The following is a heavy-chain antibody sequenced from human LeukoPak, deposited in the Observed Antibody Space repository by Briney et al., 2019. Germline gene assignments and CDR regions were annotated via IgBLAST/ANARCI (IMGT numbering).Heavy chain of an antibody. CDR1: GFTVSDTY. Sequence: AGGSLRLPCAASGFTVSDTYLSWVRQAPGKGLEWVSAIYSDGSTHYAGSVKGRFTVSRDSSKNMLNLQMSSLRAEDTAVYYCARGSTYYESSGQVPFDYWGQGTLVTVSS. CDR3: ARGSTYYESSGQVPFDY. J-gene: IGHJ4*02. V-gene: IGHV3-53*01. CDR2: IYSDGST. D-gene: IGHD3-22*01.